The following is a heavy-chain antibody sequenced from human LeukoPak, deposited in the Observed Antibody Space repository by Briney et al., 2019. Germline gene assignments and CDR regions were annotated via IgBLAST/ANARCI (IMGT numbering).Heavy chain of an antibody. J-gene: IGHJ4*02. CDR2: ISSSSSTI. Sequence: GGSLRLSCAASGFTFSSYSMNWVRRAPGKGLEWVSYISSSSSTIYYADSVKGRFTISRDNAKNSLYLQMNSLRAEDTAVYYCARGTIAAAGEYIFDYWGQGTLVTVSS. V-gene: IGHV3-48*01. CDR1: GFTFSSYS. D-gene: IGHD6-13*01. CDR3: ARGTIAAAGEYIFDY.